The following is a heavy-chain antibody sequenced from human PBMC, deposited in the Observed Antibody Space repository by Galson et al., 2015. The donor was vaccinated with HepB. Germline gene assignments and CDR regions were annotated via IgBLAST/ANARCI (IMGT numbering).Heavy chain of an antibody. V-gene: IGHV3-23*01. CDR3: AKEGPREGDAFDI. CDR2: ISGSGGST. CDR1: GFTFSSYA. Sequence: SLRLSCAASGFTFSSYAMSWVRQAPGKGLEWVSAISGSGGSTYYADSVKDRFTISRDNAKNTLYLQMNSLRAEDTAVYYCAKEGPREGDAFDIWGQGTMVTVSS. J-gene: IGHJ3*02. D-gene: IGHD1-26*01.